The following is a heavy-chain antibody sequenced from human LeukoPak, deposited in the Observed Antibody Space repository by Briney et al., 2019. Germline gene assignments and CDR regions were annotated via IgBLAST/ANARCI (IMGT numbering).Heavy chain of an antibody. Sequence: ASVKVSCKASGYTFTSYDINWVRQATGQGLEWMGWMNPNSGGTNYAQKFQGRVTMTRDTSISTAYMELSRLRSDDTAVYYCAREWGGVVLAYWGQGTLVTVSS. V-gene: IGHV1-2*02. J-gene: IGHJ4*02. CDR2: MNPNSGGT. CDR1: GYTFTSYD. CDR3: AREWGGVVLAY. D-gene: IGHD3-16*01.